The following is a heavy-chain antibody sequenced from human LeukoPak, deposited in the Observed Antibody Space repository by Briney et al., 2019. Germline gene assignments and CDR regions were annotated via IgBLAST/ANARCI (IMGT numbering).Heavy chain of an antibody. V-gene: IGHV4-34*01. CDR1: GGSFSGYY. CDR2: INHSGST. Sequence: PSETLSLTCAVYGGSFSGYYWSWIRQPPGKGLEWIGEINHSGSTNYNPSLKSRVTISVDTSKNQFSLKLSSVTAADTAVYYCATLQFTYYDILTGYYTANWFDPWGQGTLVTVSS. J-gene: IGHJ5*02. CDR3: ATLQFTYYDILTGYYTANWFDP. D-gene: IGHD3-9*01.